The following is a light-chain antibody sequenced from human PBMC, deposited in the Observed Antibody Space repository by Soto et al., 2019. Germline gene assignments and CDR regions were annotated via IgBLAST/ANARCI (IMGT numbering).Light chain of an antibody. J-gene: IGLJ1*01. Sequence: QSVLTQPASVSGSPGQSITISCTGTSSDVGSYNFVSWYQQHPGKAPKLMIYEGSKRPSGVSNRFSGSKSGNTVSLTISGLQAEDEADYYCCSYAGSGTNVFGTGTKLTVL. CDR2: EGS. CDR1: SSDVGSYNF. V-gene: IGLV2-23*01. CDR3: CSYAGSGTNV.